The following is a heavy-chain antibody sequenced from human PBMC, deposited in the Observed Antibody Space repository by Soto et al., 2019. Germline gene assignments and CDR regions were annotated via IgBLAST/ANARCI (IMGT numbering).Heavy chain of an antibody. Sequence: KVSCKTSGYTFTSYGITWVRQAPGQGLEWMGIIYPGDSDTRYSPSFQGQVTISADKSISTAYLQMNSLRAEDTAVYYCAKLEIVLVPAAAYQDYYYGMDVWGQGTTVTVSS. CDR3: AKLEIVLVPAAAYQDYYYGMDV. J-gene: IGHJ6*02. CDR1: GYTFTSYG. D-gene: IGHD2-2*03. V-gene: IGHV5-51*01. CDR2: IYPGDSDT.